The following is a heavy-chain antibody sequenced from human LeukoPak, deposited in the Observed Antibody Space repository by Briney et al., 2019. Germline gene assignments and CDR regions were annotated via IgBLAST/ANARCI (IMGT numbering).Heavy chain of an antibody. CDR1: GFTFSSFA. CDR3: AKRGGLPPLDYYYYYMTS. CDR2: ISGSGGST. Sequence: GGSLRLSCAASGFTFSSFAMSWVRQAPGKGLEWVSAISGSGGSTYYADSVKGRFTISRDNSKNTLYLQMNSLRAEDTAVYYCAKRGGLPPLDYYYYYMTSGAKGPRSPSP. D-gene: IGHD2-21*02. J-gene: IGHJ6*03. V-gene: IGHV3-23*01.